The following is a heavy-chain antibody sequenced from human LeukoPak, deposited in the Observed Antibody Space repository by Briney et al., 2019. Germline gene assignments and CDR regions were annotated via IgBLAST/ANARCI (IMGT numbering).Heavy chain of an antibody. Sequence: ASVKVSCKASGYTFTGYYMHWVRRAPGQGLEWMGWINPNSGGTNYAQKFQGRVTMTRDTSISTAYMELSRLRSDDTAVYYCARDERDGGDTAMLGANNWFDPWGQGTLVTVSS. V-gene: IGHV1-2*02. CDR1: GYTFTGYY. CDR3: ARDERDGGDTAMLGANNWFDP. J-gene: IGHJ5*02. D-gene: IGHD5-18*01. CDR2: INPNSGGT.